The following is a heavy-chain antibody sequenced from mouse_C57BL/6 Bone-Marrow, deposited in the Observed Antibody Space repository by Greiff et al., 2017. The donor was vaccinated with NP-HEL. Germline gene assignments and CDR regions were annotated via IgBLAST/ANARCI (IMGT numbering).Heavy chain of an antibody. CDR3: ARYQGGITTVGVEEY. Sequence: QVQLQQPGAELVKPGASVKMSCKASGYTFPSYWIPWVKPRPGQGLEWIGVIYPGSGSTNYNEKFKSKATLTVDTSSITAYLQLSRLTSDDSAVYYRARYQGGITTVGVEEYWGQGTTGTVSS. CDR2: IYPGSGST. D-gene: IGHD1-1*01. J-gene: IGHJ2*01. CDR1: GYTFPSYW. V-gene: IGHV1-55*01.